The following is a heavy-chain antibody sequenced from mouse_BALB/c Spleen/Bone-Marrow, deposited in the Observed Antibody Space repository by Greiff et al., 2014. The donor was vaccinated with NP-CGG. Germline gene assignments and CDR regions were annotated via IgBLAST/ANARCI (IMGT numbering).Heavy chain of an antibody. J-gene: IGHJ2*01. CDR3: AREWTARTPSY. CDR1: GYAFTSYL. D-gene: IGHD3-2*01. Sequence: LVESGAELVRPGTSVKVSCKASGYAFTSYLIEWIKQRPGQGLEWIGVINPGSGGANYSEKFKGKATLTADKSSSTAYMQISSLTSDDSAVYFCAREWTARTPSYWGQGTALTVSS. V-gene: IGHV1-54*03. CDR2: INPGSGGA.